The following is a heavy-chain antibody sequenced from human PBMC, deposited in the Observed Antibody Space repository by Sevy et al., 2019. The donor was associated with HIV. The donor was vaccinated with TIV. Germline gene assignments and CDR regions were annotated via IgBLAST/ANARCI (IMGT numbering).Heavy chain of an antibody. CDR1: GGSMNDYY. Sequence: SETLSLTCTVSGGSMNDYYWTWIRQTPGKRLEWIGYIFSKGSTNHRRSRESRAIISVDMSRNQVFLTVNSVTAADTAVYFCGRGSRYFDLWGRGTLVTVSS. J-gene: IGHJ2*01. V-gene: IGHV4-59*01. CDR2: IFSKGST. D-gene: IGHD3-16*01. CDR3: GRGSRYFDL.